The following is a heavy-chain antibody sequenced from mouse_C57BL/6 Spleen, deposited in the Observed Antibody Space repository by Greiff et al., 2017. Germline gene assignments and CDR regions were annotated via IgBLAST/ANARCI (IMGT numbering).Heavy chain of an antibody. D-gene: IGHD1-1*01. CDR2: IYPGSGST. CDR1: GYTFTSYW. V-gene: IGHV1-55*01. CDR3: ARYPYYYGSSYWYFDV. J-gene: IGHJ1*03. Sequence: QVQLQQPGAELVKPGASVKMSCKASGYTFTSYWITWVKQRPGQGLEWIGDIYPGSGSTNYNEKFKIKATLTVDTSSSTAYMQLSSLTSEDSAVYYCARYPYYYGSSYWYFDVWGTGTTVTVSS.